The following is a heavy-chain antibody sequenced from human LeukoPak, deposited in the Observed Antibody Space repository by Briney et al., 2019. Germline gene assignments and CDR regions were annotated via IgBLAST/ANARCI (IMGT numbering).Heavy chain of an antibody. Sequence: GGSLRLSCAASGFTFSSYSMNWVRQAPGKGLEWVSSISSSSSYIYYADSVKGRYTISRDNAKNSLYLQMDSLRAEDTAVYYCARDPYSGGYGAYYYYYMDVWGKGTTVTISS. V-gene: IGHV3-21*01. CDR2: ISSSSSYI. J-gene: IGHJ6*03. CDR3: ARDPYSGGYGAYYYYYMDV. D-gene: IGHD1-26*01. CDR1: GFTFSSYS.